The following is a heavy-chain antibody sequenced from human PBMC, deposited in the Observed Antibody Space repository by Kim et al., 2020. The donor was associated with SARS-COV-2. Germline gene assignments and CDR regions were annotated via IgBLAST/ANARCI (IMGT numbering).Heavy chain of an antibody. V-gene: IGHV3-30*04. CDR3: ASQDRNLLLWFGEGSWF. CDR2: ISYDGSNK. CDR1: GFTFSSYA. Sequence: GGSLRLSCAASGFTFSSYAMHWVRQAPGKGLEWVAVISYDGSNKYYADSVKGRFTISRDNSKNTLYLQMNSLRAEDTAVYYCASQDRNLLLWFGEGSWF. D-gene: IGHD3-10*01. J-gene: IGHJ5*01.